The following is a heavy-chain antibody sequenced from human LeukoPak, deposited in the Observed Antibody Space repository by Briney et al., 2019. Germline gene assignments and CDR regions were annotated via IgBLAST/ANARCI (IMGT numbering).Heavy chain of an antibody. V-gene: IGHV1-2*02. CDR2: LNPNNGAT. Sequence: GESLKISCKASGYTFTGHYMHWVRQAPGQGLEWMGWLNPNNGATNYAQNFQGRVTMTRDTSISTMYIELRRLTSDDTAVYYCATEGQLPGWFDPWGQGTLVTVSS. J-gene: IGHJ5*02. CDR3: ATEGQLPGWFDP. D-gene: IGHD1-14*01. CDR1: GYTFTGHY.